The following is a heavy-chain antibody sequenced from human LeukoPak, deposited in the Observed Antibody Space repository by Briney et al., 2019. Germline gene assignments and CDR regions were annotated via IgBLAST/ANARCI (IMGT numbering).Heavy chain of an antibody. CDR3: ARQRGGGYWYFDL. J-gene: IGHJ2*01. D-gene: IGHD1-1*01. CDR2: INHSGST. V-gene: IGHV4-34*01. CDR1: GGSFSGYY. Sequence: PSETLSLTCAVYGGSFSGYYWSWIRQPPGKGLEWIGEINHSGSTNYNPSLKSRVTLSVDTSKNQFSLKLTSVTAADAAVYYCARQRGGGYWYFDLWGRGTLVTVSS.